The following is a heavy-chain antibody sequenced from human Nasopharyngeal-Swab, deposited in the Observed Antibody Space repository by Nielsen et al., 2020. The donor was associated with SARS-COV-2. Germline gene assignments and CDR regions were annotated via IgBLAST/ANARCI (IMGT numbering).Heavy chain of an antibody. D-gene: IGHD2/OR15-2a*01. CDR2: IRSKAYGGAT. J-gene: IGHJ4*02. V-gene: IGHV3-49*04. Sequence: GESLKISCTASGFTFGDYAMSWVRQAPGKGLEWVGFIRSKAYGGATEYAASVKGRFTISRDDSKSIAYLQMNSLKTEDTAVYYCPPVSPFFLPFDYWGQGTRVTVSS. CDR1: GFTFGDYA. CDR3: PPVSPFFLPFDY.